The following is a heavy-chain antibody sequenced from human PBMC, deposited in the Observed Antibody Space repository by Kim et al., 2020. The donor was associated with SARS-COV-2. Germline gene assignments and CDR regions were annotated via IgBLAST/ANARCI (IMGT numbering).Heavy chain of an antibody. J-gene: IGHJ6*02. CDR2: IYYSGST. CDR3: ARGGSPRGIYDYVWGSYQPPYYYYGMDV. D-gene: IGHD3-16*02. CDR1: GGSVSSGSYY. V-gene: IGHV4-61*01. Sequence: SETLSLTCTVSGGSVSSGSYYWSWIRQPPGKGLEWIGYIYYSGSTNYNPSLKSRVTISVDTSKNQFSLKLSSVTAADTAVYYCARGGSPRGIYDYVWGSYQPPYYYYGMDVWGQGTTVTVSS.